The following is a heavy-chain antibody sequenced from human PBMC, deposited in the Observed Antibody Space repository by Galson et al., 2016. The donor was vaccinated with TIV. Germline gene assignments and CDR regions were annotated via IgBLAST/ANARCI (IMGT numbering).Heavy chain of an antibody. J-gene: IGHJ4*02. CDR3: ARDPTVAGYPLDY. V-gene: IGHV3-30-3*01. CDR2: ILYDGTTK. D-gene: IGHD6-19*01. Sequence: SLRLSCAASGFIFSSFPMHWVRQVPGKGLEWVALILYDGTTKQYADSVKGRFTISRDNSKNTVYLQMNSLRPEDTAVYYCARDPTVAGYPLDYWGQGTLVTVSS. CDR1: GFIFSSFP.